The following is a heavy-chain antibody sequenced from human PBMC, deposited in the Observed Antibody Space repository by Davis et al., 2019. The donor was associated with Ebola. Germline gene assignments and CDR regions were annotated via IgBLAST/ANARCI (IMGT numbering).Heavy chain of an antibody. V-gene: IGHV4-39*01. J-gene: IGHJ4*02. Sequence: SQTLSLTCLLSAGSINGNSDYWGWIRQSPGKGLEWTGNVYYTGDTYYSPSLKNRVSITVDPSRTQFSLNLNSVTAADTAVYYCARLRQNRGYSFGHWGQGTLVTVSS. CDR3: ARLRQNRGYSFGH. CDR1: AGSINGNSDY. CDR2: VYYTGDT. D-gene: IGHD5-18*01.